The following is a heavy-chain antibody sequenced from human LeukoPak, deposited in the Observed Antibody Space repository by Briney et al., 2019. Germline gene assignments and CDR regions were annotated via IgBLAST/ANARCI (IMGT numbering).Heavy chain of an antibody. Sequence: GGSLRLSCAASGFTFSSYAMSWVRQAPGKGPEWVSTISDSGSSTYYADSVKGRFTMSRDNSKNTLYLQINSLRAEDTAVYYCAMHYASSGFYYYLDYWGQGTLVTVSS. CDR3: AMHYASSGFYYYLDY. CDR1: GFTFSSYA. D-gene: IGHD3-22*01. J-gene: IGHJ4*02. CDR2: ISDSGSST. V-gene: IGHV3-23*01.